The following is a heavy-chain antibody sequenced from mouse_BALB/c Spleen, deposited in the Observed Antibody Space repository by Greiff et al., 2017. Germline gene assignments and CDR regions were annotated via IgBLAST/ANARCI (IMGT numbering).Heavy chain of an antibody. J-gene: IGHJ3*01. CDR1: GFTFSSYA. D-gene: IGHD1-1*01. CDR2: ISSGGSYT. CDR3: ARVDRDYGSSYVFAY. V-gene: IGHV5-9-4*01. Sequence: EVQRVESGGGLVKPGGSLKLSCAASGFTFSSYAMSWVRQSPEKRLEWVAEISSGGSYTYYPDTVTGRFTISRDNAKNTLYLEMSSLRSEDTAMYYCARVDRDYGSSYVFAYWGQGTLVTVSA.